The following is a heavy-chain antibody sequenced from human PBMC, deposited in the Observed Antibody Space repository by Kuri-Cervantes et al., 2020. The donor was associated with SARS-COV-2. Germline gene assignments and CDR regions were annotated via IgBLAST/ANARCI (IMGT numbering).Heavy chain of an antibody. J-gene: IGHJ3*02. CDR1: GFTFSYYG. Sequence: GGSLRLSCAASGFTFSYYGMHWVRQAPGKGLEWVGFVRRDGSNYYYADSVKGRFTISRDNSRNSLYLEMNSLRPEDTAVYYCARSSSSTPRGFDIWGQGTMVTVSS. CDR3: ARSSSSTPRGFDI. V-gene: IGHV3-30*02. D-gene: IGHD6-13*01. CDR2: VRRDGSNY.